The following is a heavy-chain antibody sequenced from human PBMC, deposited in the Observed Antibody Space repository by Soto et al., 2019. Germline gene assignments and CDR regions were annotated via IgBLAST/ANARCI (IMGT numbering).Heavy chain of an antibody. Sequence: QVQLVQSGAEVKKPGASVKVSCKASGYTFTSYAMHWVRQAPGQRLEWMGWINAGNGNTKYSQKYQGRVTITRDTSASTAYMELCSLRSEDTAVYYCARGTCSGGCCYSFRFDYWGQGTLVTVSS. D-gene: IGHD2-15*01. CDR3: ARGTCSGGCCYSFRFDY. CDR2: INAGNGNT. CDR1: GYTFTSYA. J-gene: IGHJ4*02. V-gene: IGHV1-3*01.